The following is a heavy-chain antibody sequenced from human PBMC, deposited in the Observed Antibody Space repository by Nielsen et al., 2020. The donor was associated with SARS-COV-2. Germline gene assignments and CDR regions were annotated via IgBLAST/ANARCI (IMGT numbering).Heavy chain of an antibody. J-gene: IGHJ6*02. Sequence: ASVQVSCNASAYTFTSYGTSWVRHAPGQGLEWMGWISAYNGNTNYAPKLQGRVTMTTDTSTSTAYMELSSLRSEDTAVYYCARAPVWQWLVNGWSPYYYYYGMDVWGQGTTVTVSS. D-gene: IGHD6-19*01. CDR3: ARAPVWQWLVNGWSPYYYYYGMDV. V-gene: IGHV1-18*01. CDR2: ISAYNGNT. CDR1: AYTFTSYG.